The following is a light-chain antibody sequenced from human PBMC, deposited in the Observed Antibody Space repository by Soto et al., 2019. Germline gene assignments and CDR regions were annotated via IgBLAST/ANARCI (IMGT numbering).Light chain of an antibody. CDR3: QQYHSYSPHT. CDR1: QSLSTW. CDR2: DAT. Sequence: DIQMTQSPSTLSASVGDRVTITCRASQSLSTWLAWYQLKPGKAPKLVIYDATILESGAPSRFSGSGSGTEFTLTISGLQPDDLATYYCQQYHSYSPHTFGQGTNLESK. J-gene: IGKJ2*01. V-gene: IGKV1-5*01.